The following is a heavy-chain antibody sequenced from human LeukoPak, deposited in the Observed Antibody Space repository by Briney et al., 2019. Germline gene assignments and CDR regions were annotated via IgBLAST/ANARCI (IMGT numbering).Heavy chain of an antibody. CDR2: YKYDGST. Sequence: SETLSLTCTVSGGSMNSDYYCWIRQSPGMGLEWIGYYKYDGSTGYNPSLKGRATMSMDRSKNELSLKVNFVTAADTAVYYCVTVVDESDIDNWGQGTLVTVSS. J-gene: IGHJ4*02. D-gene: IGHD2-21*02. V-gene: IGHV4-59*01. CDR3: VTVVDESDIDN. CDR1: GGSMNSDY.